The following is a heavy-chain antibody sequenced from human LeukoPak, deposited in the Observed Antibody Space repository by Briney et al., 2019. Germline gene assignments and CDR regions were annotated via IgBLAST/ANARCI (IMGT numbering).Heavy chain of an antibody. CDR2: INPNSGGT. D-gene: IGHD2-2*01. V-gene: IGHV1-2*02. Sequence: ASVTVSCKASGYTFTGYYMHWVRQAPGQGLEWMGWINPNSGGTNYAQKFQGRVTMTRDTSTSTAYMELSRLRSDDTAVYYCARGIGSTSSIYMDVWGKGTTVTVSS. CDR3: ARGIGSTSSIYMDV. CDR1: GYTFTGYY. J-gene: IGHJ6*03.